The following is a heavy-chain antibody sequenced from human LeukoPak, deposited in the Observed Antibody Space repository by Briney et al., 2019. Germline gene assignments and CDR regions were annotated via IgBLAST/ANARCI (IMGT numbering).Heavy chain of an antibody. CDR3: ARTNTNYDFWSGIDY. CDR1: GFTFSSYA. J-gene: IGHJ4*02. D-gene: IGHD3-3*01. Sequence: GGSLRLSCTASGFTFSSYAMSWVRQAPGKGLEWVAVISYDGSNKYYADSVKGRFTISRDNSKNTLYLQMNSLRAEDTAVYYCARTNTNYDFWSGIDYWGQGTLVTVSS. V-gene: IGHV3-30*01. CDR2: ISYDGSNK.